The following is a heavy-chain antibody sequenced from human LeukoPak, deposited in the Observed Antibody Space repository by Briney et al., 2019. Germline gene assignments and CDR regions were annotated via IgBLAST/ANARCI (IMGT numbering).Heavy chain of an antibody. V-gene: IGHV3-15*01. Sequence: GGSLRLSCAASGFTFSNAWMSWVRQAPGKGLEWAGRIKSKTDGGTTDYAAPVKGRFTISRDDSKNTLYLQMNSLKTEDTAVYYCTTRPDDYPWWDWGQGTLVTVSS. J-gene: IGHJ4*02. CDR3: TTRPDDYPWWD. CDR2: IKSKTDGGTT. CDR1: GFTFSNAW. D-gene: IGHD2-15*01.